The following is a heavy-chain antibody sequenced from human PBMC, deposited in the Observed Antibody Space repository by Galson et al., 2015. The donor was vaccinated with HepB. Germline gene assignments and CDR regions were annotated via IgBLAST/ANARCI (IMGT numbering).Heavy chain of an antibody. J-gene: IGHJ4*02. V-gene: IGHV1-2*02. CDR3: ARGKDSSWYRYFDY. Sequence: SVTVSCKASGSTFTDYYIHWVRQAPGEGFEWMGWINPKSGDTNYGQKFQGRVAMTRDTSISTAYMELSSLRSDDTAVYYCARGKDSSWYRYFDYWGQGTLVIVSS. CDR2: INPKSGDT. CDR1: GSTFTDYY. D-gene: IGHD6-13*01.